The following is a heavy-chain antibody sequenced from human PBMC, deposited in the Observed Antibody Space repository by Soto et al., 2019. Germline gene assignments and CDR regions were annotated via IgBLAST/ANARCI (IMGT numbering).Heavy chain of an antibody. J-gene: IGHJ4*02. CDR1: GFIFNNYA. Sequence: GGSLRLSCAASGFIFNNYAMSWVRQAPGKGLEWVSAISGSGATTYYPDSVKGHFTISRDNSKNTLYLQMNNLRAEDTAVYYCTKGGIPRRYNIPKVDFDYWGQASLVTVSS. CDR3: TKGGIPRRYNIPKVDFDY. D-gene: IGHD1-1*01. V-gene: IGHV3-23*01. CDR2: ISGSGATT.